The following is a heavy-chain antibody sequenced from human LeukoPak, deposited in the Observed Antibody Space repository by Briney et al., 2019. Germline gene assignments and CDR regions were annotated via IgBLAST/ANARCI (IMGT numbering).Heavy chain of an antibody. CDR1: GYTFTSYD. V-gene: IGHV1-8*01. J-gene: IGHJ4*02. CDR2: MNPNSGNT. Sequence: ASVKVSCEASGYTFTSYDINWVRQATGQGLEWMGWMNPNSGNTGYAQKFQGRVTMTRNTSISTAYMELSSLRSEDTAVYYCARYYYYDSSGYYQSYTDYWGQGTLATVSS. D-gene: IGHD3-22*01. CDR3: ARYYYYDSSGYYQSYTDY.